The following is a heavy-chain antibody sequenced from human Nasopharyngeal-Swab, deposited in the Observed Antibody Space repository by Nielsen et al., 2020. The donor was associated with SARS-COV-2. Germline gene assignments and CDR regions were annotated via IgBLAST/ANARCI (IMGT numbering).Heavy chain of an antibody. Sequence: ASVKVSCKVSGSTLPEISMHWVRQAHGRGLAWMGGFDPEDGETIYAQKFQGRVTMTEDTSIDTAYMELRSLRSEDTAVYYCAASQWGEYFDYWGQGTLVSVSS. CDR2: FDPEDGET. CDR1: GSTLPEIS. CDR3: AASQWGEYFDY. D-gene: IGHD3-16*01. V-gene: IGHV1-24*01. J-gene: IGHJ4*02.